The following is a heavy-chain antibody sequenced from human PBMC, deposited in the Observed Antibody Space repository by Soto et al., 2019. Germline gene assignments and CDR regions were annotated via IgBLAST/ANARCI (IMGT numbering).Heavy chain of an antibody. V-gene: IGHV4-59*01. CDR2: IHNSGFT. CDR1: SGSFRRDY. CDR3: ARGGAPYNGFGP. D-gene: IGHD3-16*01. J-gene: IGHJ5*02. Sequence: SETLSLTCTVSSGSFRRDYWSWIRQPPGKGLEWAGYIHNSGFTNYNASLRSRVTISIDTAKNQFSLKLTSLTAADTAVYYCARGGAPYNGFGPWGQGTLVTVSS.